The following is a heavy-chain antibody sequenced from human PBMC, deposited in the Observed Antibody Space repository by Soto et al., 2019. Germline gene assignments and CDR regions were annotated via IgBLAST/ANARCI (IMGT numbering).Heavy chain of an antibody. D-gene: IGHD3-22*01. J-gene: IGHJ4*02. Sequence: QSGGSLRLSCSASGFTFSSFSMHWVRRAPGKGLKYVSGISSNGVTTYYADSVKGRFTISRDNSKNTLYLQMSSLRVEDTAVYYCVYPRSTMIIPPSWGQGTLVTVSS. V-gene: IGHV3-64D*06. CDR2: ISSNGVTT. CDR1: GFTFSSFS. CDR3: VYPRSTMIIPPS.